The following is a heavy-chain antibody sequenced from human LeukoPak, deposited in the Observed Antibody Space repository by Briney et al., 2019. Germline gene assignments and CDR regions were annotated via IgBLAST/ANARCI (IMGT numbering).Heavy chain of an antibody. J-gene: IGHJ4*02. CDR2: IKQDGGER. CDR1: GFTFSSYW. CDR3: AGTMIRGVIDTFDY. Sequence: PGGSLRLSCAASGFTFSSYWMSWVRQAPGKGLEWVANIKQDGGERYYVDSVKGRFTISRDNAKNSLYLQMNSLRAEDTAVYYCAGTMIRGVIDTFDYWGQGIMVTVSS. D-gene: IGHD3-10*01. V-gene: IGHV3-7*01.